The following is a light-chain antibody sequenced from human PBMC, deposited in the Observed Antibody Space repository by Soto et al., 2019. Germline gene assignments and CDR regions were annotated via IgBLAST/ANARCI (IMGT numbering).Light chain of an antibody. J-gene: IGKJ3*01. CDR1: QTISSW. Sequence: DIQMTQFPSTLSGCVGQIVKITIRASQTISSWLAWYQQKPGKVPKLLIYDNSNLQSGVPSRFSGSGSGTEFTLTISSLQPDDFATYYCQQYDGASTFGPGTKVDIK. CDR2: DNS. V-gene: IGKV1-5*01. CDR3: QQYDGAST.